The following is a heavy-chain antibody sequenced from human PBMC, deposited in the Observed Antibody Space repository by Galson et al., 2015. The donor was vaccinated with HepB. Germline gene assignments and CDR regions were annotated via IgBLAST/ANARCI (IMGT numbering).Heavy chain of an antibody. CDR1: GYTFTSYF. V-gene: IGHV1-46*03. Sequence: SVKVSCKASGYTFTSYFIHWVRQAPGQRLEWMAIIDPTGGVTSSAQKFQGRVTMTRDTSTSTVYMELSSLKSEDTAVYYCSRGGSYGYNYLLDYWGQGTLVTVSS. CDR3: SRGGSYGYNYLLDY. D-gene: IGHD3-16*01. CDR2: IDPTGGVT. J-gene: IGHJ4*02.